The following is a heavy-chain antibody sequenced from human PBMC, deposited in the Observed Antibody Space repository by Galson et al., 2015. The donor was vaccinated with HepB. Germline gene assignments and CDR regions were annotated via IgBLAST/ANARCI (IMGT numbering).Heavy chain of an antibody. Sequence: SLRLSCAASGFTFSSYAMSWVRQAPGKGLEWVSAISGSGGSTYYADSVKGRFTISRDNSKNTLYLQMNSLRAEDTAVYYCAKDKSPRGGSSGFDYWGQGTLVTVSS. CDR2: ISGSGGST. D-gene: IGHD6-6*01. CDR3: AKDKSPRGGSSGFDY. CDR1: GFTFSSYA. V-gene: IGHV3-23*01. J-gene: IGHJ4*02.